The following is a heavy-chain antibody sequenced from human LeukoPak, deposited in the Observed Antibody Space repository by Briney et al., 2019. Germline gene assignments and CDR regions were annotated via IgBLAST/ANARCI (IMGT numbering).Heavy chain of an antibody. Sequence: SETLSLTCTVSGASMTSYYWSWIRQPAGKGLEWIGRIYTSANTDYNPSLKSRVTMSLDTPKNQFSLKLSSVTAADTAVYYCARSGSAGYWGQGTLVTVSS. D-gene: IGHD3-10*01. J-gene: IGHJ4*02. CDR1: GASMTSYY. CDR3: ARSGSAGY. V-gene: IGHV4-4*07. CDR2: IYTSANT.